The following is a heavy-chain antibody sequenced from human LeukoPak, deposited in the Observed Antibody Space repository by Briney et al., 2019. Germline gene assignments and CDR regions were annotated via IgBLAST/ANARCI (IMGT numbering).Heavy chain of an antibody. D-gene: IGHD3-16*01. J-gene: IGHJ5*02. CDR2: ISYDETRE. CDR3: AASESYGWFRP. Sequence: GGTLRLSCAASGFTFSSYGMSWVRQAPGKGLEWLAMISYDETREHYAESVKGRFIISRDNSKNTLYMEMRSLRFDDTAIYYCAASESYGWFRPWGQGTLVTVSS. CDR1: GFTFSSYG. V-gene: IGHV3-30*03.